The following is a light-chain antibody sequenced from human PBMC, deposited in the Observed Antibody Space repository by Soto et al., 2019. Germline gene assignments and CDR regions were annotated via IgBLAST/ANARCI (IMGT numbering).Light chain of an antibody. Sequence: EIVLTQSPGTLSLSPGERATLSCRVSQSVSSRYLAWYQQKPGQAPRLLIYGTSSRATGIPDRFSGSESGTDFTLTISRLEPEDFAVYYCQQYGTSPGTFGQGTKVDIK. V-gene: IGKV3-20*01. CDR2: GTS. CDR3: QQYGTSPGT. CDR1: QSVSSRY. J-gene: IGKJ1*01.